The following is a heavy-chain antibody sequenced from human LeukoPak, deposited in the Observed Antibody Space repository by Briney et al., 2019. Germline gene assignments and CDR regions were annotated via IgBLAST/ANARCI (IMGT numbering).Heavy chain of an antibody. CDR2: MNPNSGNT. V-gene: IGHV1-8*01. D-gene: IGHD3-10*01. J-gene: IGHJ4*02. Sequence: ASVKVSCKASGYTFTSYDINWVRQATGQGLEWMGWMNPNSGNTGYAQKFQGRVTMTRNTSIGTAYMELSSLRSEDTAVYYCARGRRGSGSYYQWYWGQGTLVTVSS. CDR3: ARGRRGSGSYYQWY. CDR1: GYTFTSYD.